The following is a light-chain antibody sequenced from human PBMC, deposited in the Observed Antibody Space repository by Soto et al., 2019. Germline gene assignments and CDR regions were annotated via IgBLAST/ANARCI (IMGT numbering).Light chain of an antibody. V-gene: IGKV3-20*01. CDR1: QSVDSNY. CDR2: GAT. CDR3: QQYGTPRSVT. J-gene: IGKJ5*01. Sequence: EIVLAQSPGTLSLSPGEEDTLACRASQSVDSNYLAWYQQKAGQTPRLIIYGATGRADGIPHRFSGSGFGTDFTLTISKVEPEDFAVYYCQQYGTPRSVTFGQGTRLEIK.